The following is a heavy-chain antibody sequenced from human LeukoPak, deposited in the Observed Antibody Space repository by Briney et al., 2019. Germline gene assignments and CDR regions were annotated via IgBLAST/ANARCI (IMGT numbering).Heavy chain of an antibody. CDR1: GGTFSSYA. J-gene: IGHJ4*02. V-gene: IGHV1-69*13. CDR3: ARFRIAAAVEYFDY. CDR2: IIPIFGTA. D-gene: IGHD6-13*01. Sequence: ASVKVSCKASGGTFSSYAISWVRQAPGQGLEWMGGIIPIFGTANYAQKFQGRVTITADESTSTAYMELSSLRPEDTAVYYCARFRIAAAVEYFDYWGQGTLVTASS.